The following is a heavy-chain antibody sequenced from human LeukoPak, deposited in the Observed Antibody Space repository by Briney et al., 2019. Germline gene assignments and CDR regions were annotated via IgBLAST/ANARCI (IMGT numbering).Heavy chain of an antibody. CDR1: GGSISGSSYY. CDR3: ARPPGFSTSFWD. CDR2: IHYSGST. Sequence: SETLSLTCTVSGGSISGSSYYWGWIRQPPGKGLEWIGSIHYSGSTYYKPSLKSRVTISVDTSKNQFSLEVSSVTAADTAAYYCARPPGFSTSFWDWGQGTLVTVSS. V-gene: IGHV4-39*01. D-gene: IGHD2-2*01. J-gene: IGHJ4*02.